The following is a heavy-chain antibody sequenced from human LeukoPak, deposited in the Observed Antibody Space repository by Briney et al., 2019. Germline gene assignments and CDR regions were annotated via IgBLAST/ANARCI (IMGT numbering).Heavy chain of an antibody. CDR1: GGSISSGDYY. CDR2: VSYSGST. J-gene: IGHJ5*02. Sequence: PSETLSLTCTVSGGSISSGDYYWSWIRQPPGKGLEWIGYVSYSGSTYYNPSLKSRVTISVDTSKNQFSLKLSSVTAADTAVYYCARDFGATIDPWGQGTLVTASS. CDR3: ARDFGATIDP. V-gene: IGHV4-30-4*01. D-gene: IGHD1-26*01.